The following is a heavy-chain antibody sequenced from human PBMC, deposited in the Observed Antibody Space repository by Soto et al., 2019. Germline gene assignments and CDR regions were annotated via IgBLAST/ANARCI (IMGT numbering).Heavy chain of an antibody. CDR2: LYYSWST. CDR3: ALAFLYFYVYSMDV. J-gene: IGHJ6*02. Sequence: VQLQGSGPGLVKPSETLSLTCTVSGGSISRYYWSWIRQPTGKGLEWIAYLYYSWSTNYNPSLKCRVTISGDTSMTQFTLKLLPVISADTALYFCALAFLYFYVYSMDVWGQGTTVTVS. CDR1: GGSISRYY. V-gene: IGHV4-59*01.